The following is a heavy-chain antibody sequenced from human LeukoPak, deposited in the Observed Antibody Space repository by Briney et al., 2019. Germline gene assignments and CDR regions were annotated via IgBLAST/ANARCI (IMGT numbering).Heavy chain of an antibody. J-gene: IGHJ6*03. Sequence: GGSLRLSCAASGFTYSSCAMHWVRQAPGKGLEWVAVISYDGSNKYYADSVKGRFTISRDNSKNTLYLQMNSLRAEDTAVYYCARVYDLVAMDVWGKGTTVTVSS. CDR3: ARVYDLVAMDV. CDR1: GFTYSSCA. D-gene: IGHD3-3*01. CDR2: ISYDGSNK. V-gene: IGHV3-30*01.